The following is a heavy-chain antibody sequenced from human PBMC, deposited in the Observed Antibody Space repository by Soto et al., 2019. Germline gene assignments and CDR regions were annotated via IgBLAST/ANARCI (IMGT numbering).Heavy chain of an antibody. J-gene: IGHJ6*04. D-gene: IGHD2-15*01. Sequence: PGGSLRLSCAASGFTFDDYAMHWVRQAPGKGLEWVSGISWNSGSIGYADSVKGRFTISRDNAKNSLYLQMNSLRAEDTALYYCAKDLGHCSGGSCQITAGLIVDVWGKGTTVTVSS. CDR3: AKDLGHCSGGSCQITAGLIVDV. CDR2: ISWNSGSI. V-gene: IGHV3-9*01. CDR1: GFTFDDYA.